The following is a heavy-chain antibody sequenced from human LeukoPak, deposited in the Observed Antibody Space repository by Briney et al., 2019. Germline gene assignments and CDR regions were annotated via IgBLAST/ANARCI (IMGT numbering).Heavy chain of an antibody. V-gene: IGHV3-72*01. CDR1: GFTFNDHY. CDR2: TLNRRGSYTT. J-gene: IGHJ4*02. Sequence: GGSLRLSCATSGFTFNDHYLGWVRQAPGRGLEWVGRTLNRRGSYTTEYAASVKGRFTISRDNSKNTLYLQMNSLRAEDTAVYYCARGDSSGYYYRYYYFDYWGQGTLVTVSS. CDR3: ARGDSSGYYYRYYYFDY. D-gene: IGHD3-22*01.